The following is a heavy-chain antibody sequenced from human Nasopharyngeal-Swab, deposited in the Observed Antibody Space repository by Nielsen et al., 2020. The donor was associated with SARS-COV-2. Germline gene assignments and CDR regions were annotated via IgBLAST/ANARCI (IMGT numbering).Heavy chain of an antibody. CDR1: GYRFHSYW. CDR3: ARGGQPFYYYYMDV. J-gene: IGHJ6*03. Sequence: GESMKISCKGSGYRFHSYWIGWMRQMPGKGLEWMGIIYPGDSETRYSPSFQGQVTISADQSINTAYLQWSSLKASDTAMYFCARGGQPFYYYYMDVWGKGTTVTVSS. V-gene: IGHV5-51*01. CDR2: IYPGDSET. D-gene: IGHD3-16*01.